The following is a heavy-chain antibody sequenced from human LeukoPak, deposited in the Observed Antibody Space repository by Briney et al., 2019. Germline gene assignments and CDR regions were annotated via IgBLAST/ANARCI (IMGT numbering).Heavy chain of an antibody. CDR1: GGSISSSSYY. CDR3: ARGSRGYSYG. D-gene: IGHD5-18*01. CDR2: IYYSGST. V-gene: IGHV4-39*07. Sequence: SETLSLTCTVSGGSISSSSYYWGWIRQPPGKGLEWIGSIYYSGSTNYNPPLKSRVTISVDTSNNQFSLKLSSVTAADTAVYYCARGSRGYSYGWGQGTLVTVSS. J-gene: IGHJ4*02.